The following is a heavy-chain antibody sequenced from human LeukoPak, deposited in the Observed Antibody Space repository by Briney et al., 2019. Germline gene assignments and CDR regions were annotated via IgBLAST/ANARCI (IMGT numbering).Heavy chain of an antibody. Sequence: PSETLSLTCTVSGGSIGTYYWSLIRQPPRKGLEWNGNIYYSGTSNYNPSLMSRVTMSVDTSKYHCSLKLSSVPAADTAVYYCARQRLRGYYDSSGNYFDYWGQGTLVTVSS. J-gene: IGHJ4*02. CDR3: ARQRLRGYYDSSGNYFDY. D-gene: IGHD3-22*01. V-gene: IGHV4-59*08. CDR2: IYYSGTS. CDR1: GGSIGTYY.